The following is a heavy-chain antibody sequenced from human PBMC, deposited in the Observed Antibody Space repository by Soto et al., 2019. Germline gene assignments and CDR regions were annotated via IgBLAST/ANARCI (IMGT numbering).Heavy chain of an antibody. Sequence: DALTISSKGSGYNFTTYWIGSVRHMPTNGLEWMWIIYPGDSDTRYSRSFQGQVSISADKSISTAYLQWSSLKASDTAMYYCARGYCSGGSCYLPDAFDIWAKGQWSPS. J-gene: IGHJ3*02. CDR3: ARGYCSGGSCYLPDAFDI. D-gene: IGHD2-15*01. CDR2: IYPGDSDT. V-gene: IGHV5-51*01. CDR1: GYNFTTYW.